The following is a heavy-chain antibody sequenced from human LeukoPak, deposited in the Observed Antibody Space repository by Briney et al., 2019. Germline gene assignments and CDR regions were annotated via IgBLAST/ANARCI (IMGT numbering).Heavy chain of an antibody. Sequence: SETLSLTCSVSGGSISGGVYSWNWIRQPPGKGLEWIGEINHSGSTNYNPSLKSRVTISVDTSKNQFSLKLSSVTAADTAVYYCARVLRSRGAISTSYYFDYWGQGTLVTVSS. CDR2: INHSGST. V-gene: IGHV4-34*01. CDR3: ARVLRSRGAISTSYYFDY. CDR1: GGSISGGVYS. D-gene: IGHD2-15*01. J-gene: IGHJ4*02.